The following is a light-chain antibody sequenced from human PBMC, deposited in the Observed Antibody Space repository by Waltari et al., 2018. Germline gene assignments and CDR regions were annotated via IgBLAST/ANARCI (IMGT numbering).Light chain of an antibody. Sequence: QSVLTQPPSMSGAPGQKVTIPCTGGSSNFGANYDVHWYQQFPGTAPKLLIFGNTNRPSEVPGRFSGSRSGTSASLAIAGLQSEDEAVYYCQSFDSSLSASVFGGGTKLTVL. CDR3: QSFDSSLSASV. V-gene: IGLV1-40*01. CDR1: SSNFGANYD. CDR2: GNT. J-gene: IGLJ3*02.